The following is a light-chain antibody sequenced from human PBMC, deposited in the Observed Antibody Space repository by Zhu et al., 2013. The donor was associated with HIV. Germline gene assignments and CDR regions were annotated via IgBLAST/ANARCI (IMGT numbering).Light chain of an antibody. CDR2: TAS. CDR3: QQYVTSPPYT. Sequence: EIVLTQSPGTLSLSPGERATLSCRASQAVTDDYLAWYQLTPGQPPRLLIYTASTRAAGIPDRFSGSGSGTDFTLTISRLEPEDFAVYYCQQYVTSPPYTFGQGTKLEIK. V-gene: IGKV3-20*01. CDR1: QAVTDDY. J-gene: IGKJ2*01.